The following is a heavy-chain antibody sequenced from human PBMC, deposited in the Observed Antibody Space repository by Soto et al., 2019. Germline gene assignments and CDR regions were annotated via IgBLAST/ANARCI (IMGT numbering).Heavy chain of an antibody. Sequence: QVQLVESGGGVVRPGTSLRLSCAATGFSFSAHGMHWVRQAPGKGLEWLAVINDGSEEGYADSVRGRFTISRDNARNILYLQMDNLRAEHSALYYCARDDLFVDNGLDHWGQGTLFSFSS. D-gene: IGHD1-1*01. CDR2: INDGSEE. CDR3: ARDDLFVDNGLDH. CDR1: GFSFSAHG. V-gene: IGHV3-33*01. J-gene: IGHJ4*02.